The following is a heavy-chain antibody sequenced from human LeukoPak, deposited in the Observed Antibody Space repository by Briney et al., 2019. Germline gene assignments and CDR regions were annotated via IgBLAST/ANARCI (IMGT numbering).Heavy chain of an antibody. Sequence: PGGSLRLSCAASGFTFSHYAMSWVRQAPGRGLEWVSAISGSGGITYYADSVKGRFTISRDNSKNTLYLQMNSLRAEDTAVYYCAKVPSYYYDSSGYYYIDYWGQGTLVTVSS. J-gene: IGHJ4*02. CDR2: ISGSGGIT. CDR3: AKVPSYYYDSSGYYYIDY. CDR1: GFTFSHYA. D-gene: IGHD3-22*01. V-gene: IGHV3-23*01.